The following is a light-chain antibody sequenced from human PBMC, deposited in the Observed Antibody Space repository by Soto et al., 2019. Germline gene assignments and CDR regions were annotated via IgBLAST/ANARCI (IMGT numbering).Light chain of an antibody. V-gene: IGKV3-15*01. CDR3: QQYNNWPPYT. CDR2: GAS. Sequence: EIVMTQSPATLSVSPGEGATLSCRASQSIAGNLAWYQQKPGQAPRLLIYGASTRATGIPARFSGSGSGTEFTLTISSLQSEDFAVYYCQQYNNWPPYTFGQGTKLEIK. CDR1: QSIAGN. J-gene: IGKJ2*01.